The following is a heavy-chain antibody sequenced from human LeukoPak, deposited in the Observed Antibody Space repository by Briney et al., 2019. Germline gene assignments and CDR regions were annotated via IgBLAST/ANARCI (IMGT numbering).Heavy chain of an antibody. J-gene: IGHJ3*02. D-gene: IGHD1-1*01. CDR2: ISGSGGSS. CDR1: GFTFSNYA. CDR3: ARERDAYKWNNASDI. V-gene: IGHV3-23*01. Sequence: GESLRLSCAASGFTFSNYAMSWVRQAPGKGLEWFSGISGSGGSSFSVDSVKGRFTISRDNSKNTLHLQMNSLRAEDTAVYYCARERDAYKWNNASDIWGQGTMVAVSS.